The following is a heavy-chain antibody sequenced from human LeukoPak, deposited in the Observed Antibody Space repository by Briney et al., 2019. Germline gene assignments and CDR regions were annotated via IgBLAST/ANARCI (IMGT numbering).Heavy chain of an antibody. V-gene: IGHV1-3*01. J-gene: IGHJ3*02. CDR2: INAGNGNT. D-gene: IGHD4-17*01. Sequence: ASVKVSCKASGYTFTSYAMHWVRQAPGQRLEWMEWINAGNGNTKYSQKFQGRVTITRDTSASTAYMELSSLRSEDTAVYYCARVDTVTTENAFDIWGQGTMVTVSS. CDR3: ARVDTVTTENAFDI. CDR1: GYTFTSYA.